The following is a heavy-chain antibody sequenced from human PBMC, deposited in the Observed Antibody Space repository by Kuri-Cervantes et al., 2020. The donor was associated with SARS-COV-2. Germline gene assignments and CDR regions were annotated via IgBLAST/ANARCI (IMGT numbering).Heavy chain of an antibody. Sequence: SVKVSCKASGGTFSSYAISWVRQAPGQGLEWMGRIIPILGTANYAQKSQGRVTITADKSTSTAYMELSSLRSEDTAVYYCAAWGFPIVGATGPDAFDIWGQGTMVTVSS. CDR1: GGTFSSYA. J-gene: IGHJ3*02. V-gene: IGHV1-69*04. D-gene: IGHD1-26*01. CDR3: AAWGFPIVGATGPDAFDI. CDR2: IIPILGTA.